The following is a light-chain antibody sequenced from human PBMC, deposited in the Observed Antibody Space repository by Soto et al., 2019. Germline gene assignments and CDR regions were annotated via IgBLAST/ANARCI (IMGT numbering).Light chain of an antibody. V-gene: IGKV1-39*01. CDR1: QSISSY. CDR3: QQTYSTLDS. CDR2: AAS. Sequence: DIQMTQSPSSLSASVRDRVTITCRASQSISSYLNWYQQKPGKAPKLLIYAASRLQSGVPSRFSGSGSGTDFTLTISSLQPEDFATYYCQQTYSTLDSFGQGTKLEIK. J-gene: IGKJ2*03.